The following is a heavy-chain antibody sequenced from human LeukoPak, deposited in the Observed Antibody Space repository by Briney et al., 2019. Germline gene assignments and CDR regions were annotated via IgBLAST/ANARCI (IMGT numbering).Heavy chain of an antibody. D-gene: IGHD1-7*01. CDR1: GFTFRNAW. CDR3: AKKPGTREDPFDY. J-gene: IGHJ4*02. CDR2: IKSKTDGGTT. Sequence: GGSLRLSCAASGFTFRNAWMSWVRQAPGKGLEWVGRIKSKTDGGTTDYAAPVKGRFTISRDDSKNTLFLQMNSLRAEDTALYYCAKKPGTREDPFDYWGQGTLVTVSS. V-gene: IGHV3-15*01.